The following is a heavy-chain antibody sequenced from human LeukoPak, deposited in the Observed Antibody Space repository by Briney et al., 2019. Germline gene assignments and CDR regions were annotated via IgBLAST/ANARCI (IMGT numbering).Heavy chain of an antibody. CDR1: VFTVSSTY. V-gene: IGHV3-53*01. Sequence: PGESLRHSCSVSVFTVSSTYMRSVPRAPGKGLGMVSVIDGGGSTYYADSVKGRFTISKDNSKNSLYLQMNSLRAEDTAVYYCARHSDFWSGYDYWGQGTLVTVSS. D-gene: IGHD3-3*01. CDR2: IDGGGST. CDR3: ARHSDFWSGYDY. J-gene: IGHJ4*02.